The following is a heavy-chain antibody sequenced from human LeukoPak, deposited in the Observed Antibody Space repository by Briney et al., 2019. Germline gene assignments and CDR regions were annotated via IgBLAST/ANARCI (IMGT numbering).Heavy chain of an antibody. CDR2: INPNSGGT. CDR3: AREEREWYYYDRSGYYFGWSDY. Sequence: GASVKVSCKASGYTFTGYYMHWVRQAPGQGLEWMGRINPNSGGTNYAQKFQGRVTMTRDTSISTAYMELSRLRSDDTAVYYCAREEREWYYYDRSGYYFGWSDYWGQGTLVTVSS. D-gene: IGHD3-22*01. V-gene: IGHV1-2*06. CDR1: GYTFTGYY. J-gene: IGHJ4*02.